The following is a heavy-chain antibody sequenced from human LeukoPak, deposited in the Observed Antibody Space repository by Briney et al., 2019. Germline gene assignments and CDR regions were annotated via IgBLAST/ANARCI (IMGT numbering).Heavy chain of an antibody. CDR1: GFTFSSYA. CDR3: AKDRVPTTVTRSKYFQH. V-gene: IGHV3-23*01. D-gene: IGHD4-17*01. CDR2: ISGSGGST. J-gene: IGHJ1*01. Sequence: GGSLRLSCAASGFTFSSYAMSWVRQAPGKGLEWVSAISGSGGSTYYADSVKGRFAISRDNSKNTLYLQMNSLRAEDTAVYYCAKDRVPTTVTRSKYFQHWGQGTLVTVSS.